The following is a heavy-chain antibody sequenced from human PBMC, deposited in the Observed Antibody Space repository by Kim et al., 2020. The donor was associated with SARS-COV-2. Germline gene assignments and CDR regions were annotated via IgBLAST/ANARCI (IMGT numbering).Heavy chain of an antibody. CDR3: ARHLRVPHAFDI. J-gene: IGHJ3*02. D-gene: IGHD1-1*01. CDR1: GGSISSSSYY. V-gene: IGHV4-39*01. Sequence: SETLSLTCTVSGGSISSSSYYWGWIRQPPGKGLEWIGSIYYSGSTYYNPSLKSRVTISVDTSKNQFSLKLSSVTAADTAVYYCARHLRVPHAFDIWGQGTMVTVSS. CDR2: IYYSGST.